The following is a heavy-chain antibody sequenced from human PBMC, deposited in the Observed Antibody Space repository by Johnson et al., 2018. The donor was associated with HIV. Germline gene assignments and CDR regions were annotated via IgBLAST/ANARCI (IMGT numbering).Heavy chain of an antibody. CDR2: ISYDGSNK. Sequence: VQLVESGGGVVQPGRSLRLSCAASGFTFSSYAMHWVRQAPGKGLEWVAVISYDGSNKYYADSVKGRFTISRDNSKNTLYLQMNSLRAEDTAVYYCASFGAEAGLGGAFHIWGQGTMVTVTS. V-gene: IGHV3-30*04. J-gene: IGHJ3*02. CDR3: ASFGAEAGLGGAFHI. D-gene: IGHD6-19*01. CDR1: GFTFSSYA.